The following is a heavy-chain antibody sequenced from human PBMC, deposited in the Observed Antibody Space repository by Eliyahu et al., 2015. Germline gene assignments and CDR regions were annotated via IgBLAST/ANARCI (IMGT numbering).Heavy chain of an antibody. CDR2: IYYSGST. J-gene: IGHJ4*02. Sequence: LQLQESGPGLVKPSETLSLXCTXXGGSISSSXXXXGWIRQPPGKGLEWIGSIYYSGSTYYNPSLKSRVTISVDTSKNQFSLKLSSVTAADTAVYYCARRDPLYYYDSSGYYSYYFDYWGQGTLVTVSS. CDR1: GGSISSSXXX. CDR3: ARRDPLYYYDSSGYYSYYFDY. D-gene: IGHD3-22*01. V-gene: IGHV4-39*01.